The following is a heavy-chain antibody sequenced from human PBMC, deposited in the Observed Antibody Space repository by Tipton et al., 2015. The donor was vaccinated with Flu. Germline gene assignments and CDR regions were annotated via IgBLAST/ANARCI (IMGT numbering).Heavy chain of an antibody. V-gene: IGHV3-15*01. J-gene: IGHJ6*02. Sequence: SLRLSCAASGFTFSNAWMSWVRQAPGKGLEWVGRIKSKTDGGTTDYAAPVKGRFTISRDDSKNTLYLQMNSLKTEDTAVYYCTPDCSSTSCYTYYYYYYGMDVWGQGTTVTVSS. CDR2: IKSKTDGGTT. CDR3: TPDCSSTSCYTYYYYYYGMDV. CDR1: GFTFSNAW. D-gene: IGHD2-2*02.